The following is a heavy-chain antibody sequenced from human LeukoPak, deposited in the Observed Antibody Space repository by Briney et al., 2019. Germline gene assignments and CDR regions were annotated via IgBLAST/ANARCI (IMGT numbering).Heavy chain of an antibody. Sequence: GRSLRLSCVASGFTFSSYGMHWVSQAQGKGLEWVALISYDGRNKYYVDSVKGRFTISRDNSKNTLYLQMNSLRAEDTALYYCAKDIEAGYSSSWTIEYWGQGTLVTVSS. CDR3: AKDIEAGYSSSWTIEY. J-gene: IGHJ4*02. D-gene: IGHD6-13*01. CDR2: ISYDGRNK. V-gene: IGHV3-30*18. CDR1: GFTFSSYG.